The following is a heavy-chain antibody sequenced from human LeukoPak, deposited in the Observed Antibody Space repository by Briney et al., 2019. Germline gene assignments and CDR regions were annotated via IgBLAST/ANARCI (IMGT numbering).Heavy chain of an antibody. CDR3: AKDDWFGASFY. CDR1: GFTFSNHG. Sequence: GGSLRLSCAASGFTFSNHGMNWVREAPGKGLEGGSGISGSGDTLYYADSVKGRFTIPRDNSKNTLYLQNNSLRAQDTAVYSFAKDDWFGASFYWGQETLVTVSS. D-gene: IGHD3-10*01. CDR2: ISGSGDTL. V-gene: IGHV3-23*01. J-gene: IGHJ4*02.